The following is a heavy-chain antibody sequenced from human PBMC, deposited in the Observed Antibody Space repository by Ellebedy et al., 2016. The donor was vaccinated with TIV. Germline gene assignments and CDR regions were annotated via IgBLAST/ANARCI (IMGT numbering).Heavy chain of an antibody. J-gene: IGHJ4*02. CDR1: GGSISSNNSS. D-gene: IGHD2-8*01. CDR3: ARTFSPHCSSGVCYMAYYFDY. V-gene: IGHV4-39*01. CDR2: IYYSGST. Sequence: MPSETLSLTCTVSGGSISSNNSSWGWIRQPPGKGLEWIGNIYYSGSTYNSPSLKSRVTISVDTSKNQFSLKLSSVTAADTAVYYCARTFSPHCSSGVCYMAYYFDYWGQGTLVTVSS.